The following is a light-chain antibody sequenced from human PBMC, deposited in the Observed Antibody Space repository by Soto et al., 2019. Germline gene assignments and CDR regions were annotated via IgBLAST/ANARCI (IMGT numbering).Light chain of an antibody. Sequence: ESVLTEAPGTLSLSPGERATLSCRASQSVRSSHLAWYQQRPGQATRLLIDGTSSRATGIPDRFSGSGSGTDFTLTISRLEPEDFAVYFCQRYGSSPLITFGQGTRWRL. CDR1: QSVRSSH. J-gene: IGKJ5*01. CDR3: QRYGSSPLIT. V-gene: IGKV3-20*01. CDR2: GTS.